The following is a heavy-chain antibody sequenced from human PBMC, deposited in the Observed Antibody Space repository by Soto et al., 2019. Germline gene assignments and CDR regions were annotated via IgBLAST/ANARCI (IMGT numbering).Heavy chain of an antibody. D-gene: IGHD7-27*01. Sequence: PGGSLRLSCAASGFTFSSYGMHWVRQAPGKGLEWVAVIWYDGSNKYYADSVKGRFTISRDNSKNTLYLQMNSLRAEDTAVYYCARDPTGAPFDYWGQGTLVTVSS. CDR3: ARDPTGAPFDY. CDR1: GFTFSSYG. J-gene: IGHJ4*02. V-gene: IGHV3-33*01. CDR2: IWYDGSNK.